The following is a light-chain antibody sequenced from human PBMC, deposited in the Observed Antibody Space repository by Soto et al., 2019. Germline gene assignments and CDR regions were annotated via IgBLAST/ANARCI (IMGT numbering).Light chain of an antibody. Sequence: QSALTQPASVSGSPGQSITISCTGTSSDVGDHNYVSWYQQYSGKAPKLMIYEVSNRPSGVSNRFSGSKSGNTASLTISGLQSEGEADYYCSSYTSSSTLIFGGGTKLTVL. J-gene: IGLJ2*01. CDR3: SSYTSSSTLI. CDR1: SSDVGDHNY. CDR2: EVS. V-gene: IGLV2-14*01.